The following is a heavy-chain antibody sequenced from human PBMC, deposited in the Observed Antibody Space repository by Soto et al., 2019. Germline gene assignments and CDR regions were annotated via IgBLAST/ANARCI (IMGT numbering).Heavy chain of an antibody. Sequence: SETLSLTCTVSGGSISSYYWSWIRQPPGKGLEWIGYIYYSGSTNYNPSLKSRVTISVDTSKNQFSLKLSSVTAADTAVYYCARILGYCSGGSCPPNYYYYYYMDVWGKVTTVTVSS. D-gene: IGHD2-15*01. J-gene: IGHJ6*03. CDR3: ARILGYCSGGSCPPNYYYYYYMDV. V-gene: IGHV4-59*08. CDR1: GGSISSYY. CDR2: IYYSGST.